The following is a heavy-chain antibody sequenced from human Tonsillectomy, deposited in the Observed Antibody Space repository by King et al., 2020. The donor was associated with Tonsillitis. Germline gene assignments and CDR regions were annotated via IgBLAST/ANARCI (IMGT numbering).Heavy chain of an antibody. J-gene: IGHJ4*02. CDR2: IVVGTGNT. Sequence: QLVQSGPEVKKPGTSVKVSCKASGFTFTSSAVQWVRQARGQRLEWIGGIVVGTGNTNYAQKFQASLSITRDMSTSTAYMELSSLRSEDTAVYYCAAGPRGVYSTSDSWGQGTLVTVSS. CDR1: GFTFTSSA. D-gene: IGHD6-13*01. CDR3: AAGPRGVYSTSDS. V-gene: IGHV1-58*01.